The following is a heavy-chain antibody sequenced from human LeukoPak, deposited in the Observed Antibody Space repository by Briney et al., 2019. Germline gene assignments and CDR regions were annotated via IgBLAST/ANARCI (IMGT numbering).Heavy chain of an antibody. V-gene: IGHV4-28*01. CDR3: ARNQAVAANRGAFDI. J-gene: IGHJ3*02. Sequence: SETQSLTCIVSGYSISSNNWWAWIRQPPGKGLEWIGYIYYSGNTYYNPYNPSLTSRVTMSVDTSKNQFSLKLDSVTEIDTAMYYCARNQAVAANRGAFDIWGQGTMVTVSS. CDR2: IYYSGNT. CDR1: GYSISSNNW. D-gene: IGHD6-19*01.